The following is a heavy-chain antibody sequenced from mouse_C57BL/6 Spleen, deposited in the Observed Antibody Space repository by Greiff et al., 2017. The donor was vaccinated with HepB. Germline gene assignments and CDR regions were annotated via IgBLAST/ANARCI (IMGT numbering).Heavy chain of an antibody. CDR1: GYTFTSYG. V-gene: IGHV1-81*01. CDR2: IYPRSGNT. Sequence: VQLQESGAELARPGASVKLSCKASGYTFTSYGISWVKQRTGQGLEWIGEIYPRSGNTYYNEKFKGKATLTADKSSSTAYMELRSLTSEDSAVYFCARRHYYGSSYYAMDYWGQGTSVIVSS. J-gene: IGHJ4*01. D-gene: IGHD1-1*01. CDR3: ARRHYYGSSYYAMDY.